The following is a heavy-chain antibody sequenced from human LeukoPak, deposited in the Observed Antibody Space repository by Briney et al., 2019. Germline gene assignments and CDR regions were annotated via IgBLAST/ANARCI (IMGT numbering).Heavy chain of an antibody. D-gene: IGHD6-6*01. CDR3: ARDLQQLGEYFQH. V-gene: IGHV3-21*01. Sequence: PGGSLRLSCAASGFTFSSYSMNWVRQAPGKGLEWVSSISSSSSYIYYADSVKGRFTISRDNAKNSLYLQMNSLRAEDTAVYYCARDLQQLGEYFQHWGQGTLVTVSS. J-gene: IGHJ1*01. CDR2: ISSSSSYI. CDR1: GFTFSSYS.